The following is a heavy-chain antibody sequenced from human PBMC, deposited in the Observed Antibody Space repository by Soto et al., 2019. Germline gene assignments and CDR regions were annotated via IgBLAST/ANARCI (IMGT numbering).Heavy chain of an antibody. D-gene: IGHD3-22*01. J-gene: IGHJ3*02. CDR3: ATDGYYDSSGFGAFDI. Sequence: ASVKVSCKASGGTFSSYTISWVRQAPGKGLEWMGGFDPEDGETIYAQKFQGRVTMTEDTSTDTAYMELSSLRSEDTAVYYCATDGYYDSSGFGAFDIWGQGTMVTVSS. CDR2: FDPEDGET. CDR1: GGTFSSYT. V-gene: IGHV1-24*01.